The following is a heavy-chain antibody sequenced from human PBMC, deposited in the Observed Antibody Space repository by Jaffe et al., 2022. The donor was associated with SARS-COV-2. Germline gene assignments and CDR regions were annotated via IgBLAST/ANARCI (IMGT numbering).Heavy chain of an antibody. D-gene: IGHD5-12*01. CDR1: GFTVSSNY. J-gene: IGHJ4*02. Sequence: EVQLVETGGGLIQPGGSLRLSCAASGFTVSSNYMSWVRQAPGKGLEWVSVIYSGGSTYYADSVKGRFTISRDNSKNTLYLQMNSLRAEDTAVYYCARGGDGYNPGYFDYWGQGTLVTVSS. V-gene: IGHV3-53*02. CDR2: IYSGGST. CDR3: ARGGDGYNPGYFDY.